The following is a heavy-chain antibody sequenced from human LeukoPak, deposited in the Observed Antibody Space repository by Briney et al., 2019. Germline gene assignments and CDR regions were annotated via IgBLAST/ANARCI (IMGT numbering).Heavy chain of an antibody. CDR1: GFTFSSYE. Sequence: GGSLRLSCAAAGFTFSSYEMNWVRQAPGKGLEWVSYISSSGSTIYYADSVKGRFTISIDNAKNSLYLQMNSLRAADTAVYYCAELGITMIGGVWGKGTTVTISS. V-gene: IGHV3-48*03. CDR3: AELGITMIGGV. J-gene: IGHJ6*04. D-gene: IGHD3-10*02. CDR2: ISSSGSTI.